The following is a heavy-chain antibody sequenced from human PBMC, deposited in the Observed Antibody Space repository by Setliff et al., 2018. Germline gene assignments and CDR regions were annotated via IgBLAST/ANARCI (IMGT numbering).Heavy chain of an antibody. CDR1: GFSFNNYA. V-gene: IGHV3-30-3*01. J-gene: IGHJ3*02. D-gene: IGHD2-21*02. Sequence: SLRLSCAASGFSFNNYAMHWVRQAPGKGLEWVAVMSYDGSNKYYADSVKGRFTVSRDNSKNTISLQMNRLQADDTALYSCAKDRYFDASGNFYVNGAFDIWGQGTVVTVSS. CDR2: MSYDGSNK. CDR3: AKDRYFDASGNFYVNGAFDI.